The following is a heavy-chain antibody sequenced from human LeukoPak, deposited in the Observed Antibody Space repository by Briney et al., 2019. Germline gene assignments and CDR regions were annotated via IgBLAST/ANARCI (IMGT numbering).Heavy chain of an antibody. D-gene: IGHD5-18*01. J-gene: IGHJ6*02. CDR2: ITGSNDTI. Sequence: PGGSLRLSCAASGFTFRSYSLNWVHQAPGKGLEWISYITGSNDTIHYAGSVKGRFTISRDNAKNSLFLQMNSLRAEDTAVYYCAKIYSTISAMGVWGQGTTVTVSS. CDR1: GFTFRSYS. CDR3: AKIYSTISAMGV. V-gene: IGHV3-48*01.